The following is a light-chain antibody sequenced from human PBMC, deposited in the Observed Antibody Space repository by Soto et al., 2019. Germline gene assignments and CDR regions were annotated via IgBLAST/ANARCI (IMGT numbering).Light chain of an antibody. CDR3: QQYNNWPWT. J-gene: IGKJ1*01. Sequence: EIVMTQSQATLSVSQLGRAPLXSTASQSISDTLAWYQQKPGQAPRLLIYGASKRATGFPARFSGSGSGTDFTLTISSLQSEDFAVYYCQQYNNWPWTFGQGTKVDIK. CDR1: QSISDT. V-gene: IGKV3-15*01. CDR2: GAS.